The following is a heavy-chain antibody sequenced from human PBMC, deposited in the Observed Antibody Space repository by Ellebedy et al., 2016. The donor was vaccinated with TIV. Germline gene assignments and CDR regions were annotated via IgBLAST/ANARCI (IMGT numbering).Heavy chain of an antibody. V-gene: IGHV3-21*06. J-gene: IGHJ4*02. Sequence: GESLKISCAASGFTFSSYAMSWVRQAPGKGLEWVSSIRSTGSDKYYAESGKGRFTISRDNAQDTLFLQMNSLRAEDTAVYFCSRGWSTPDSWGQGTLVIVSS. CDR3: SRGWSTPDS. D-gene: IGHD2-15*01. CDR2: IRSTGSDK. CDR1: GFTFSSYA.